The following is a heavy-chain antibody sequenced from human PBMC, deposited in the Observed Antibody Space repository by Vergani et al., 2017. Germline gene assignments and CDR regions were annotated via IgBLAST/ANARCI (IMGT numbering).Heavy chain of an antibody. Sequence: EVQLVESGGGLVKPGGSLRLSCAASGFTFSNAWMSWVRQAPGKGLEWVANIKQDGSEKYYVDSVKGRFTISRDNAKNSLYLQMNSLRAEDTAVYYCARVRWGMSDAFDIWGQGTMVTVSS. CDR2: IKQDGSEK. CDR1: GFTFSNAW. V-gene: IGHV3-7*03. D-gene: IGHD3-16*01. CDR3: ARVRWGMSDAFDI. J-gene: IGHJ3*02.